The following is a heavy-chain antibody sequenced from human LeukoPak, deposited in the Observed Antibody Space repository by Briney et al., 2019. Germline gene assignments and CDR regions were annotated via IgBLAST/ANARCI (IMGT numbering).Heavy chain of an antibody. D-gene: IGHD1-1*01. CDR3: ARHLSGTTMSHYFDF. CDR2: IYSSGNT. CDR1: SDSISSGRNY. J-gene: IGHJ4*02. V-gene: IGHV4-39*01. Sequence: SETLSLTCSVSSDSISSGRNYWGWIRQSPGKGLEWIASIYSSGNTHSNPSLKSRVSISVDTSKNQVSLKLYSVTASDAAIYYCARHLSGTTMSHYFDFWGQGTLVTVSS.